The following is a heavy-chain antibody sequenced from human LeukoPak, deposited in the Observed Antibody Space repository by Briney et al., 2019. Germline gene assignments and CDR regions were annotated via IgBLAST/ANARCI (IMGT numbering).Heavy chain of an antibody. V-gene: IGHV3-23*01. CDR3: AKTVGDYDILPGYFLGHDAFDI. CDR1: GFTFSSYA. Sequence: PGGSLRLSCAASGFTFSSYAMSWVRQAPGKGLEWVSAISGSGGSTYYADSVKGRFTISRDNSKNTLYLQMNSLRAEDTAVYYCAKTVGDYDILPGYFLGHDAFDIWGQGTMVTVSS. D-gene: IGHD3-9*01. CDR2: ISGSGGST. J-gene: IGHJ3*02.